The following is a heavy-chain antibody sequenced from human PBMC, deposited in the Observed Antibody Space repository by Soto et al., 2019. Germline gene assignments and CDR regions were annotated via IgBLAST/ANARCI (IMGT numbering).Heavy chain of an antibody. CDR2: ISAHNGDT. CDR1: GYAFTTYG. CDR3: ARGSYGDY. J-gene: IGHJ4*02. V-gene: IGHV1-18*01. Sequence: QVHLVQSGAEVKKPGASVKVSCKGYGYAFTTYGITWVRQAPGQGLEWMGWISAHNGDTNYAQKLQGRVNVTRDTSRSTAYMELRSLRSDDTSVYYCARGSYGDYWGQGAVVTVSS. D-gene: IGHD3-10*01.